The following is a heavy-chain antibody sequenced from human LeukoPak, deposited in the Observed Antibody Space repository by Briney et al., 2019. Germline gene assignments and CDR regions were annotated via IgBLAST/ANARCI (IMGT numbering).Heavy chain of an antibody. CDR2: ISGSGGST. D-gene: IGHD2-2*02. Sequence: GGSLRLSCAASGFTFSSYAMSWVRQAPGKGLEGVSAISGSGGSTYYADSVKGRFTISRDNSKNTLYLQMNSLRAEDTAVYYCAKDRGDIVVVPAAISYFDYWGQGTLVTVSS. CDR1: GFTFSSYA. J-gene: IGHJ4*02. V-gene: IGHV3-23*01. CDR3: AKDRGDIVVVPAAISYFDY.